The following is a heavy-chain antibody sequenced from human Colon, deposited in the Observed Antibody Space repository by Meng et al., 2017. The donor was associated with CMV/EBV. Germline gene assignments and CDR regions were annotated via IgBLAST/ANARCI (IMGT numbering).Heavy chain of an antibody. CDR2: IDSSGAYI. CDR1: GFTFSGYA. V-gene: IGHV3-21*06. D-gene: IGHD2-8*02. Sequence: GESLKISCAASGFTFSGYAMSWVRQTPGKGLEWVSTIDSSGAYIADSVKGRFTVSRDNAKNTLELQMNSLRGEDTAVYYCARDRWAGYCTGSSCQGVYYGMDVWGQGTTVTVSS. J-gene: IGHJ6*02. CDR3: ARDRWAGYCTGSSCQGVYYGMDV.